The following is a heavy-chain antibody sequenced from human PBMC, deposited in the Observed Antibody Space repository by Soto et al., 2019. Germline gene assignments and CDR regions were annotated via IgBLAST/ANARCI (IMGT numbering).Heavy chain of an antibody. D-gene: IGHD2-21*02. V-gene: IGHV3-23*01. CDR3: SKEAAVVGTPVLIY. CDR2: ITDSGGYT. Sequence: GGSLRLSCAASGFTFSSYAMSWVRQAPGQGLEWVSGITDSGGYTFYADSVKGRFTISRDNPKNTLYLQMNSLRADDTALYYCSKEAAVVGTPVLIYWRHGTLVTVSS. CDR1: GFTFSSYA. J-gene: IGHJ4*01.